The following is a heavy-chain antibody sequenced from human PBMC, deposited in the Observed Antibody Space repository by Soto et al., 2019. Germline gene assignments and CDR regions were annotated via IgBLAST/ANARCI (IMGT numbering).Heavy chain of an antibody. V-gene: IGHV3-30*01. CDR3: ARDKYRSSWKWFGP. CDR1: GFTFDNYS. D-gene: IGHD6-13*01. J-gene: IGHJ5*02. Sequence: GGSLRLSCEISGFTFDNYSIHWVRQAPGKGLYWVAAISYDGSDKYHADSVKGRFTISRDNSKNTLYLQMNNLRPEDTSVYYCARDKYRSSWKWFGPWGQGTLLTVSS. CDR2: ISYDGSDK.